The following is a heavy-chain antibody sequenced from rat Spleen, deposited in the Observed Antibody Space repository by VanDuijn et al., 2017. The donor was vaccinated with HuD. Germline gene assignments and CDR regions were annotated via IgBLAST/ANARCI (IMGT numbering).Heavy chain of an antibody. CDR2: ISYDGSSA. V-gene: IGHV5-7*01. Sequence: EVQLVESGGGVVQPGRSLKLSCAASGFTFSDYYMAWVRQGPTKGLEWFATISYDGSSAYYRASVKGRFTISRDNAKSTLYLQMDSLRSEDTTTYYCESYSSSYYFDYWGQGVMVTVSS. D-gene: IGHD1-2*01. CDR3: ESYSSSYYFDY. CDR1: GFTFSDYY. J-gene: IGHJ2*01.